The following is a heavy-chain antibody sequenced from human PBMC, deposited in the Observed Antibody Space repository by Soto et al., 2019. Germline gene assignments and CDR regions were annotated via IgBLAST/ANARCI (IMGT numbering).Heavy chain of an antibody. CDR2: IYYRGNT. Sequence: SETLSLTCSVSGDSINSDKYYWGWIRQPPGKGLEWIGSIYYRGNTYYNTSLQTRVTISLDKSKSKFSLKLNSVTAADSFVYFCARLEGLATISYYFDFWGQGALVTVSS. CDR3: ARLEGLATISYYFDF. J-gene: IGHJ4*02. D-gene: IGHD3-9*01. CDR1: GDSINSDKYY. V-gene: IGHV4-39*01.